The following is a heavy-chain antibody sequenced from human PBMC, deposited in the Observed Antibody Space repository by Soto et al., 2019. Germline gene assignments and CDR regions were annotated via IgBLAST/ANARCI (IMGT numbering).Heavy chain of an antibody. CDR2: IYYSGST. J-gene: IGHJ6*02. D-gene: IGHD3-10*01. CDR1: GGSVNSGSYY. V-gene: IGHV4-61*01. CDR3: ARDRTRPPAMVRSNYYYYGMDV. Sequence: HSETLALTCAVSGGSVNSGSYYWRWNRQPPGKGLGWFGYIYYSGSTNYNPSLKSRVTMSVDTSKNQFSLKLSSVTAADTAVYYCARDRTRPPAMVRSNYYYYGMDVWGQGTPVTVSS.